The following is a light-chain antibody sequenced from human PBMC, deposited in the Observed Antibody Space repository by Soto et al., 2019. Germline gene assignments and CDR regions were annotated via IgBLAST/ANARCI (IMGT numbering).Light chain of an antibody. V-gene: IGKV1-27*01. J-gene: IGKJ1*01. CDR3: QKYNSAPRT. CDR2: AAS. CDR1: QGINTY. Sequence: DIQITQSPSSLSASVGDRVTITCRASQGINTYLAWYQQKPGRAPQLLIYAASALHSGVPSRFSGSGSGTDFTLTIASLQPEDVATYYCQKYNSAPRTFGQGTKVDIK.